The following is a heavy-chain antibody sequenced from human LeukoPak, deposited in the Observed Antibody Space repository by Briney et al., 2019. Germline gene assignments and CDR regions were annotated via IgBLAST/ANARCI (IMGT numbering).Heavy chain of an antibody. J-gene: IGHJ5*01. Sequence: GGSLRLSCQASGFTFYMYTMSWVRQAPGKGLEWVASMCGTAGCTFYPDSVKGRFTISRDNSKNVLYLRMNSLTAEDTAIYYCAKDRPNFHENSGHYYRRDGDSWGQGTLVTVSS. CDR1: GFTFYMYT. V-gene: IGHV3-23*01. D-gene: IGHD3-22*01. CDR2: MCGTAGCT. CDR3: AKDRPNFHENSGHYYRRDGDS.